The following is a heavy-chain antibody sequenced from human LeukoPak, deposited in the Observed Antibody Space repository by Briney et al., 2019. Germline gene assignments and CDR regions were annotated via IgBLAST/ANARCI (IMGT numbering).Heavy chain of an antibody. D-gene: IGHD1-26*01. Sequence: PGGSLRLSCAASGFTFDTTDMTWVRQAPGKGPEWLSCISGTGDRTYYADSVRGRFTISRDNSKNMLYLQMTSLRVEDTATYYCVKNSGVWSFWGRGTLAAVSS. V-gene: IGHV3-23*01. J-gene: IGHJ4*02. CDR3: VKNSGVWSF. CDR1: GFTFDTTD. CDR2: ISGTGDRT.